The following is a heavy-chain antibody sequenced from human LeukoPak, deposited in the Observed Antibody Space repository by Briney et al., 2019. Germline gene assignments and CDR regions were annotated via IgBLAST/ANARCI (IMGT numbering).Heavy chain of an antibody. J-gene: IGHJ4*02. CDR1: GFTFSNYA. CDR3: ARDYYDSSGYIRGDY. Sequence: GGSLRLSCAASGFTFSNYAMSWVRQAPGKGLEWVSAISSSGDITDYIDSVKGRFTISRGNSENTLYLQMNSLRSDDTAVYYCARDYYDSSGYIRGDYWGQGTLVTVSS. CDR2: ISSSGDIT. V-gene: IGHV3-23*01. D-gene: IGHD3-22*01.